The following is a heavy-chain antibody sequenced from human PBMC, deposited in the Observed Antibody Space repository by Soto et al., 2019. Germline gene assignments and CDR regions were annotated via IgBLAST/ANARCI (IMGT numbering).Heavy chain of an antibody. CDR1: GFTFSGSA. V-gene: IGHV3-73*02. J-gene: IGHJ6*02. CDR2: IRSKANSYAT. Sequence: EVQLVESGGGLVQPGGSLKLSCAASGFTFSGSAMHWVRQASGKGLEWVGRIRSKANSYATAYAASVKGRFTISRDDSKNTAYRQMNSLKTEDTAVYYCTRPLWFGELRITNYGMDVWGQGTTVTVSS. D-gene: IGHD3-10*01. CDR3: TRPLWFGELRITNYGMDV.